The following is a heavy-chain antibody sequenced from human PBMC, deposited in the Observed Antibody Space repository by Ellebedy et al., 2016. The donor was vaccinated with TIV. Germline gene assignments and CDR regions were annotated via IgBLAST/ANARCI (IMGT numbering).Heavy chain of an antibody. V-gene: IGHV1-69*13. D-gene: IGHD6-19*01. CDR1: GGTFSSYA. CDR3: ARDRAGSSGWYGIDY. Sequence: SVKVSCXASGGTFSSYAISWVRQAPGQGLEWMGGIIPIFGTANYAQKFQGRVTITADESTSTAYMELSSLRSEDTAVYYCARDRAGSSGWYGIDYWGQGTLVTVSS. CDR2: IIPIFGTA. J-gene: IGHJ4*02.